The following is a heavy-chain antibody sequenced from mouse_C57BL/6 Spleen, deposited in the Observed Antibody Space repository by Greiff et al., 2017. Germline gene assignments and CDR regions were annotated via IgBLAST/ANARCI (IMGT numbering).Heavy chain of an antibody. Sequence: QVQLKQSGPELVKPGASVKISCKASGYAFSSYWMNWVKQRPGKGLEWIGRIYPGAGDTNYNGKLKGKATLPAAKSSSTAYMQLSSLTSEDSAVYFCARTGYGNYGLDYWGQGTTLTVSS. CDR3: ARTGYGNYGLDY. J-gene: IGHJ2*01. V-gene: IGHV1-82*01. D-gene: IGHD2-10*02. CDR2: IYPGAGDT. CDR1: GYAFSSYW.